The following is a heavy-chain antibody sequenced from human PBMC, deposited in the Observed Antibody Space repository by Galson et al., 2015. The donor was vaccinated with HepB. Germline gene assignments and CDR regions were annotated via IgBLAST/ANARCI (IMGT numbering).Heavy chain of an antibody. V-gene: IGHV1-69*04. D-gene: IGHD3-16*02. CDR3: AGVWGSYRPGDY. CDR1: GGTFSSYA. J-gene: IGHJ4*02. Sequence: SVKVSCKASGGTFSSYAISWVRQAPGQGLEWMGRIIPILGIANYAQKFQGRVTITADKSTSTAYMELSSLRSEDTAVYYCAGVWGSYRPGDYWGQGTLVTVSS. CDR2: IIPILGIA.